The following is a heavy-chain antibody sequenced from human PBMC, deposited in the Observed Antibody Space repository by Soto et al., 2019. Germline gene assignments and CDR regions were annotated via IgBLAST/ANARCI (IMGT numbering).Heavy chain of an antibody. D-gene: IGHD3-16*01. CDR2: IIPIFGTA. CDR1: GGTFSSYA. CDR3: ARDDYEDAFDI. V-gene: IGHV1-69*01. Sequence: QVQLVQSGAEVKKPGSSVKVSCKASGGTFSSYAISWVRQAPGQGLEWMGGIIPIFGTANYAQKFQGRVTLTADESTSTASIELSSLSSEDTAVYSCARDDYEDAFDIWGQGTMVTVSS. J-gene: IGHJ3*02.